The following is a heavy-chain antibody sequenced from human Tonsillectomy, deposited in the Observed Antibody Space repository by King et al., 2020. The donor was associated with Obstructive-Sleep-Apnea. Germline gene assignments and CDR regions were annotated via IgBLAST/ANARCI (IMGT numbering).Heavy chain of an antibody. Sequence: VQLVESGGGLVKPGGSLRISCAASGFTFTKAWMSWVRQAPGKGLEWVGRIKSEADGGTIDYAAPVKGRFSISRDDSKNTLYLQMNSLKTEDSAVYYCTTETTMTEPYTWFDPWGQGTLVTVSS. CDR2: IKSEADGGTI. CDR1: GFTFTKAW. V-gene: IGHV3-15*01. CDR3: TTETTMTEPYTWFDP. J-gene: IGHJ5*02. D-gene: IGHD4-17*01.